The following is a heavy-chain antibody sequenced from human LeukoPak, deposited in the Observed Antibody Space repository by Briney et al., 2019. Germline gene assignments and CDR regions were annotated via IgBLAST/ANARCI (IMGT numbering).Heavy chain of an antibody. Sequence: GGSLRLSCAASGFTFSSYWMSWVRQAPGKGLEWVANIKQDGSEKYYVDSVKGRFTISRDNAKNSLYLQMNSLRAEDTAVYYCATTGSGSYYDYWGQGTLVAVSS. CDR1: GFTFSSYW. D-gene: IGHD1-26*01. CDR2: IKQDGSEK. V-gene: IGHV3-7*01. CDR3: ATTGSGSYYDY. J-gene: IGHJ4*02.